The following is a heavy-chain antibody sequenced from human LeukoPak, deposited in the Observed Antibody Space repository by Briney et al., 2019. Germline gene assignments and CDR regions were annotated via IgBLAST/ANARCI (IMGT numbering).Heavy chain of an antibody. Sequence: AGGSLRLSCAASGFTFDDYGMSWVRQAPGEGLEWVSGINWNGGSTGYADSVKGRFTISRDNAKNSLYLQMNSLRAEDTALYYCARGLRFLEWSFIDYWGQGTLVTVSS. J-gene: IGHJ4*02. CDR3: ARGLRFLEWSFIDY. V-gene: IGHV3-20*04. D-gene: IGHD3-3*01. CDR2: INWNGGST. CDR1: GFTFDDYG.